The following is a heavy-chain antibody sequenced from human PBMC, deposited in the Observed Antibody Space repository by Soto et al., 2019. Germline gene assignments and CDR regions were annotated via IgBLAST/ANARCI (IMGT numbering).Heavy chain of an antibody. CDR3: ARAKIEMPTP. Sequence: EVQLVESGGGLVQPGGFVRLSCAASGFTVSSNYMIWVRQAPGKGLEWISVIYTGGGTRYADSVKGRFTISRDTSRNTVYLHMDSLRVEDTAVYYCARAKIEMPTPWGQGTLVTVSS. D-gene: IGHD2-2*01. CDR1: GFTVSSNY. J-gene: IGHJ4*02. CDR2: IYTGGGT. V-gene: IGHV3-66*01.